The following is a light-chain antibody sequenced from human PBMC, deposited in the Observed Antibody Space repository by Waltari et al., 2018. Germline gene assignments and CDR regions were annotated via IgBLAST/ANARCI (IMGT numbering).Light chain of an antibody. V-gene: IGLV2-14*03. CDR2: DVS. Sequence: QSALTQPASVSGSPGQSITIPCPGTSSDIGTYNFVSWYQQHPGKAPKLMIYDVSYRPSGVSNRFSGSKSGNTASLTISGLQAEDEADYYCSSCTGSSTLWVFGGGTKLSVL. CDR1: SSDIGTYNF. CDR3: SSCTGSSTLWV. J-gene: IGLJ3*02.